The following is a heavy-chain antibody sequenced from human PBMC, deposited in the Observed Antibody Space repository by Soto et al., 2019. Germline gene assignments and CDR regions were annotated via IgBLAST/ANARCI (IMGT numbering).Heavy chain of an antibody. Sequence: PGESLKISCKGSGYRFTSYWITWVRQMPGKGLEWMGRIDPSDSYTNYSPSFQGHVTISADKSISTAYLQWSSPKASDTAVYYCARDRVRSSGYYGMDVWGRGTTVTVSS. V-gene: IGHV5-10-1*01. D-gene: IGHD2-8*01. CDR2: IDPSDSYT. CDR1: GYRFTSYW. J-gene: IGHJ6*02. CDR3: ARDRVRSSGYYGMDV.